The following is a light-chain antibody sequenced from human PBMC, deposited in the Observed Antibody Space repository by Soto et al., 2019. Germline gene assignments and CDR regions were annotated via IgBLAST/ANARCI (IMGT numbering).Light chain of an antibody. CDR2: DTS. CDR3: LQYHRWPLT. J-gene: IGKJ4*01. Sequence: EIVLTQSPATLSVSPGESVTLSCRASQTIYEKLAWYQQKPGQTPRLVIYDTSIRATGTPGSFSGSGSGTEFTLTISSLQSEDFAVYYCLQYHRWPLTFGGGTKVEIK. CDR1: QTIYEK. V-gene: IGKV3-15*01.